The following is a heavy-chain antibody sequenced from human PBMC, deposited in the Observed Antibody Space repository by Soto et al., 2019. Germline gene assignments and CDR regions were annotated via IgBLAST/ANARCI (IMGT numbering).Heavy chain of an antibody. CDR1: GYSFTSYW. V-gene: IGHV5-10-1*01. CDR2: IDPSDSYT. Sequence: GESLKISCKGSGYSFTSYWISWVRQMPGKGLEWMGRIDPSDSYTNYSPSFQGHVTISADKSINTAYLQWSSLKASDTAIYYCARSNYYYYYSLDVWGPGTTVTVSS. CDR3: ARSNYYYYYSLDV. D-gene: IGHD4-4*01. J-gene: IGHJ6*02.